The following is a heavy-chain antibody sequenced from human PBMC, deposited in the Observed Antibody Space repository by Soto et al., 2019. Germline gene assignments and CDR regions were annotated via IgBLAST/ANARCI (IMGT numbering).Heavy chain of an antibody. D-gene: IGHD3-22*01. V-gene: IGHV3-21*01. J-gene: IGHJ4*02. Sequence: GALRLSCAASGFTFSLYSMIWVRQAPGKGLEWVASITSSSSYIYYEDSLKGRFTISRDNAKNSLFLQLDSLRAEDTAVYFCVRARSTDSRPDYWGQGTLVTVSS. CDR2: ITSSSSYI. CDR1: GFTFSLYS. CDR3: VRARSTDSRPDY.